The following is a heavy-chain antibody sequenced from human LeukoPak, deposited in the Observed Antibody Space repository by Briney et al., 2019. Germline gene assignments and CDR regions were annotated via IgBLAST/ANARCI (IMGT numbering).Heavy chain of an antibody. CDR1: GFTFSSYA. V-gene: IGHV3-30*04. D-gene: IGHD3-10*01. CDR3: ARGSPEGYYFDY. J-gene: IGHJ4*02. CDR2: ISYGGSNK. Sequence: GGSLRLSCAASGFTFSSYAMHWVRQAPGKGLEWVAVISYGGSNKYYADSVKGRFTISRDNSKNTLYLQMNSLRAEDTAVYYCARGSPEGYYFDYWGQGTLVTVSS.